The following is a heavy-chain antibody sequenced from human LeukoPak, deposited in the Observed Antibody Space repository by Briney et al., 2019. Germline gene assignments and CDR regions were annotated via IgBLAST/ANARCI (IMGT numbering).Heavy chain of an antibody. CDR1: GFIFSNYW. D-gene: IGHD3-10*01. CDR3: ARGRGIDY. J-gene: IGHJ4*02. V-gene: IGHV3-7*01. Sequence: GGSLRLSCAASGFIFSNYWMTWVRQAPGKGLEWVANIKPVGTEKCYVDSVKGRFTISRDKARNSVYLQMNSLRAEDTAVYYCARGRGIDYWGQGTLVTVFS. CDR2: IKPVGTEK.